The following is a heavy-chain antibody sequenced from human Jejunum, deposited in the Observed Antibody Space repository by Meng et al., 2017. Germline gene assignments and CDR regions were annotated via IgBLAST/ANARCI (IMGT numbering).Heavy chain of an antibody. CDR1: GFTFSSYA. D-gene: IGHD3-22*01. J-gene: IGHJ5*02. CDR3: ARSGGFSSEYP. CDR2: VSFDGTDT. V-gene: IGHV3-30*01. Sequence: QGPRGEFGGGGVQPGRSLGLSCAASGFTFSSYAMHWVRQAPGKGLEWVAGVSFDGTDTFYADSVKGRFTISRDNSKNTLFLQMNGLRAEDTAMYYCARSGGFSSEYPWGQGTLVTVSS.